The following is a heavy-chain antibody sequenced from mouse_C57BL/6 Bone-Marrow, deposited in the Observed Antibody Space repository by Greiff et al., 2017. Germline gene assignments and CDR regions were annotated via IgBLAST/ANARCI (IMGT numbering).Heavy chain of an antibody. CDR3: ARPYYFHAMDY. D-gene: IGHD1-1*01. J-gene: IGHJ4*01. V-gene: IGHV1-4*01. CDR2: INPSSGYT. CDR1: GYTFTSYT. Sequence: VQLQQSGAELARPGASVKMSCKASGYTFTSYTMHWVKQRPGQGLEWIGYINPSSGYTKYYQKFKDKATLTADKSSSTAYMQLSSLTSEDSAVYYCARPYYFHAMDYWGQGTSVTVSS.